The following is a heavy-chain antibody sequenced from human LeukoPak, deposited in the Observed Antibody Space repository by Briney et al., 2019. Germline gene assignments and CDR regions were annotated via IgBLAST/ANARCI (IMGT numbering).Heavy chain of an antibody. CDR1: GFTFSSYW. J-gene: IGHJ4*02. Sequence: GGSLRLSCAASGFTFSSYWMSWVRQAPGKGLEWVANIKQDGSEKYYVDSVKGRFTISRDNAKNSLFLQMKSLRAEDTAVYYCARDVQAGSGSLAFDYWGQGTLVTVSS. CDR2: IKQDGSEK. CDR3: ARDVQAGSGSLAFDY. V-gene: IGHV3-7*01. D-gene: IGHD3-10*01.